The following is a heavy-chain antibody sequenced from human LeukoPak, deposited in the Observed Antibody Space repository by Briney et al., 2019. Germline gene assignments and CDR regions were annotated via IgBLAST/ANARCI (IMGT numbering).Heavy chain of an antibody. CDR3: ATSIGVAVAFDF. CDR2: ISWNSGSI. CDR1: GFTFDDYA. V-gene: IGHV3-9*01. D-gene: IGHD6-19*01. Sequence: GGSLRLSCAASGFTFDDYAMHWVRQAPGKGLEWVSGISWNSGSIGYADSVKGRFTISRGNAKNSLYLQMNSLKAEDTAIYYCATSIGVAVAFDFWGQGALVTVSS. J-gene: IGHJ4*02.